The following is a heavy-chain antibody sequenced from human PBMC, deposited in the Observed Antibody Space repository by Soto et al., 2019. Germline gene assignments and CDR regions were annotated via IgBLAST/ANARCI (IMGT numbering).Heavy chain of an antibody. CDR3: AKDPYDSSGYPDDAFDI. J-gene: IGHJ3*02. Sequence: EVQLVESGGGLVQPGGSLRLSCAASGFTFSSYWMHWVRQAPGKGLVWVSRINSDGSSTSYADSVKGRFTISRDNSKNTLYLQMNSLRAEDTAVYYCAKDPYDSSGYPDDAFDIWGQGTMVTVSS. CDR1: GFTFSSYW. D-gene: IGHD3-22*01. CDR2: INSDGSST. V-gene: IGHV3-74*01.